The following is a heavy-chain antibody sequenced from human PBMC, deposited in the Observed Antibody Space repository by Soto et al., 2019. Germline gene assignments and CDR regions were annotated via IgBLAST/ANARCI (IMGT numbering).Heavy chain of an antibody. D-gene: IGHD3-10*01. V-gene: IGHV1-3*01. CDR3: ARVAPSGGSVPRFDP. J-gene: IGHJ5*02. CDR2: INAGNGNT. CDR1: GYTFTAYN. Sequence: ASVKVSCKAFGYTFTAYNIHWVRQAPGQGLEWMGWINAGNGNTRSSRKFQGRVIITRDTSATTAYLEVDSLRSEDTAIYYCARVAPSGGSVPRFDPWGQGTLVNVSS.